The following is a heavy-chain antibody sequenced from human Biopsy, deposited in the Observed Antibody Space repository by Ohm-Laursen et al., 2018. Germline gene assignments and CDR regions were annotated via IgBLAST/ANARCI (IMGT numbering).Heavy chain of an antibody. CDR1: GFTVYNNY. Sequence: SLRLSCTASGFTVYNNYMTWVRQAPGKGLEWVSLIYSGGGTRYADSVKGRFTISRDSSKNTLYLQMNSLRAEDTAVYYCAREETYYAFWSDSETLYGMDVWGQGTTVTVSS. CDR3: AREETYYAFWSDSETLYGMDV. J-gene: IGHJ6*02. V-gene: IGHV3-66*01. CDR2: IYSGGGT. D-gene: IGHD3-3*01.